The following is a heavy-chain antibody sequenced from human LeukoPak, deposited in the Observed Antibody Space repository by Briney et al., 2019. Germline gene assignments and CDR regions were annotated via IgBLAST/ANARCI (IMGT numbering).Heavy chain of an antibody. Sequence: GGSLRPSCAASGFTVSSNYMSWVRQAPGKGLEWVSVIYSGGSTYYADSVKGRFTISRDNSKNTLYLQMNSLRAEDTAVYYCARDTIYYYGMDVWGQGTTVTVSS. CDR2: IYSGGST. V-gene: IGHV3-53*01. CDR3: ARDTIYYYGMDV. J-gene: IGHJ6*02. CDR1: GFTVSSNY.